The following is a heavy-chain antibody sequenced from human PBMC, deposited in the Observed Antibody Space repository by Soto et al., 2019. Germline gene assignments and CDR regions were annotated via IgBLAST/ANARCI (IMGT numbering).Heavy chain of an antibody. D-gene: IGHD2-15*01. V-gene: IGHV4-30-4*01. J-gene: IGHJ5*02. Sequence: PSETLSLTCTVSGSSISSGDYYWSWFRQPPGKGLEWIGYIYYSGSTYYNPSLKSRVTISVDTSKNQFSLKLSSVTAADTAVYYCARLVQLLQGRWFDPWGQGTLVTVSS. CDR1: GSSISSGDYY. CDR2: IYYSGST. CDR3: ARLVQLLQGRWFDP.